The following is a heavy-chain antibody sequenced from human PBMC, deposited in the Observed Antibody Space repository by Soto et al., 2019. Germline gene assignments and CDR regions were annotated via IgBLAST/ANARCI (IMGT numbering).Heavy chain of an antibody. CDR1: GFTFNNYA. V-gene: IGHV3-23*01. J-gene: IGHJ4*02. CDR3: SKDRLGGNFNY. CDR2: ISGTGGST. Sequence: PVGSLRLSCAASGFTFNNYAMNWVRQAPGKGLEWVATISGTGGSTYYADSVKGRFTISRDNSKNTLYLQMNSLRVEDTAVYYCSKDRLGGNFNYWGQGTHVSASS.